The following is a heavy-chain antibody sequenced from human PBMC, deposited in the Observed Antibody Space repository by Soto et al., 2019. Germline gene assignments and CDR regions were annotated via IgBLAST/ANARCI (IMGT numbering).Heavy chain of an antibody. D-gene: IGHD1-26*01. Sequence: QVQLVQSGAEVKKPGASVKVSCKASGYTFTSYGISWVRQAPGQGLEWMGWISAYKGNTDYAQKLKGRLPMTTDTSTSTAYMELRSLRSDDTAVYYCARDATVGLFDYCGQGTLVTVSS. CDR2: ISAYKGNT. J-gene: IGHJ4*02. CDR1: GYTFTSYG. V-gene: IGHV1-18*01. CDR3: ARDATVGLFDY.